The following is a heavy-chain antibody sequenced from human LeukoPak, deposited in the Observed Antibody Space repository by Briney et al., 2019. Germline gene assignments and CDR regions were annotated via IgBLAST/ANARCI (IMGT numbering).Heavy chain of an antibody. J-gene: IGHJ4*02. CDR3: ARGVGRITMIVVVPEPYYFDY. V-gene: IGHV4-34*01. Sequence: SETLSLTCAVYGGSFSGYYWSWIRQPPGKGLEWIGEINHIGSTNYNPSLKSRVTISVDTSKNQFSLKLSSVTAADTAVYYCARGVGRITMIVVVPEPYYFDYWGQGTLATVSS. CDR2: INHIGST. CDR1: GGSFSGYY. D-gene: IGHD3-22*01.